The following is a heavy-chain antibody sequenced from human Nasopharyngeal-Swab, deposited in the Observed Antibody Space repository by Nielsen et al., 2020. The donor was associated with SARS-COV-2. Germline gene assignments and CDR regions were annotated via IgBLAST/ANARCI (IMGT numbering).Heavy chain of an antibody. J-gene: IGHJ4*02. D-gene: IGHD2-15*01. CDR3: ARDLVCSGGSCYSNGFDY. V-gene: IGHV4-59*13. CDR1: GCSISSYY. CDR2: IYYSGST. Sequence: SETLSLTCTVSGCSISSYYWSWIRQPPGKGLEWIGYIYYSGSTNYNPSLKSRVTISVDTSKNQFSLKLSSVTAADTAVYYCARDLVCSGGSCYSNGFDYWGQGTLVTVSS.